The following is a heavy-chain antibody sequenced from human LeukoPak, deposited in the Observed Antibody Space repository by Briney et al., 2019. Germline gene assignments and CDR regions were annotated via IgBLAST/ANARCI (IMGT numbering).Heavy chain of an antibody. V-gene: IGHV3-21*01. D-gene: IGHD6-19*01. Sequence: PGGSLRLSCAASGFTFSSYSMNWVRQAPGKGLGWVSSISSSSSYIYYADSVKGRFTISRDNAKNSLYLQMNSLRAEDTAVYYCASSSGWFDYWGQGTLVTVSS. CDR2: ISSSSSYI. CDR3: ASSSGWFDY. J-gene: IGHJ4*02. CDR1: GFTFSSYS.